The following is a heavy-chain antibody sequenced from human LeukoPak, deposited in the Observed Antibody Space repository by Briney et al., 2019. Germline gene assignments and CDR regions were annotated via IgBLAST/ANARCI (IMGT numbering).Heavy chain of an antibody. Sequence: SETLSLTCAVSGGSISRFYWSWIRQPPGKGLEWIGYIYYSGSTNSNPSLKSRVTISVDTSKNQFSLKLSSVTAADTAVYYCARAPRTHIVVVTAIRGGSYFQHWGQGTLVTVSS. CDR3: ARAPRTHIVVVTAIRGGSYFQH. D-gene: IGHD2-21*02. V-gene: IGHV4-59*12. CDR1: GGSISRFY. CDR2: IYYSGST. J-gene: IGHJ1*01.